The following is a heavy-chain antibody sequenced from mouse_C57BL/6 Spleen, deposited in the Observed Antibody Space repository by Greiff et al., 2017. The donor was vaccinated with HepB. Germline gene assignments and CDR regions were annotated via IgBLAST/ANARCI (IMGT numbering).Heavy chain of an antibody. V-gene: IGHV7-1*01. CDR1: GFTFSDFY. D-gene: IGHD1-1*01. Sequence: EVKLMESGGGLVQSGRSLRLSCATSGFTFSDFYMEWVRQAPGKGLEWIAASRNKANDYTTEYSASVKGRFIVSRDTSQSILYLQMNALRAEDTAIYYCAREITTVVSWYVDVWGTGTTVTVSS. J-gene: IGHJ1*03. CDR2: SRNKANDYTT. CDR3: AREITTVVSWYVDV.